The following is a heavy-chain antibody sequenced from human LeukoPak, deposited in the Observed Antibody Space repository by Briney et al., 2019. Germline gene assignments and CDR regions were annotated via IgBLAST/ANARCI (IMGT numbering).Heavy chain of an antibody. J-gene: IGHJ5*02. CDR2: FDPEDGET. Sequence: GASVKVSCKVSGYTLTELSMHGVGQAPGKGLEGMGGFDPEDGETIYAQKLQGRVTMTEATSTDTAYMELSSLRSEATAVYYCATGSVSSSSSAYWFDPWGQGTLVTVSS. CDR1: GYTLTELS. V-gene: IGHV1-24*01. D-gene: IGHD6-6*01. CDR3: ATGSVSSSSSAYWFDP.